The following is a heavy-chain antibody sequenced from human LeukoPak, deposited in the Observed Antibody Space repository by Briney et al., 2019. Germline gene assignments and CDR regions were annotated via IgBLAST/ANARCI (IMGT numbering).Heavy chain of an antibody. V-gene: IGHV3-48*04. CDR2: ISSDSSTI. CDR1: RFTFSNYN. J-gene: IGHJ4*02. Sequence: GGSLRLSCAASRFTFSNYNMCWVRRAPGKGLEWVSYISSDSSTIYYADSVTGRFTISRDDAKNSLYLQMNSLRADDTAVYYCAGYCSGRDCYSEPYWGQGTLVTVSS. D-gene: IGHD2-15*01. CDR3: AGYCSGRDCYSEPY.